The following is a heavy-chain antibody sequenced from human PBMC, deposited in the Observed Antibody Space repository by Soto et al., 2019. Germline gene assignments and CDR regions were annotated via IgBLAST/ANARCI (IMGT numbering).Heavy chain of an antibody. CDR1: GGSISSYY. Sequence: SETLSLTCTVSGGSISSYYWSWIRQPAGKGLEWIGRIYTSGSTNYNPSLKSRVTMSVDTSKNQFSLKLSSVTAADTAVYYCARDRPYSSSWYGGDNYWFDPWGQGTLVTVSS. D-gene: IGHD6-13*01. CDR3: ARDRPYSSSWYGGDNYWFDP. V-gene: IGHV4-4*07. J-gene: IGHJ5*02. CDR2: IYTSGST.